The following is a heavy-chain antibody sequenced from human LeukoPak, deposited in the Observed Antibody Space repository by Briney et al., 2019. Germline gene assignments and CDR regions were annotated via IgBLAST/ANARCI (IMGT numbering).Heavy chain of an antibody. J-gene: IGHJ5*02. V-gene: IGHV4-59*08. CDR2: IYSSGST. Sequence: SETLSLTCTVSGASFSNYYWSWIRQPSGKGLEWIGHIYSSGSTNYNPSLKSRLTISLDTSKNQFSLKLSSVTAADTAVYYCARQFDPWGQGILVTVSS. CDR1: GASFSNYY. CDR3: ARQFDP.